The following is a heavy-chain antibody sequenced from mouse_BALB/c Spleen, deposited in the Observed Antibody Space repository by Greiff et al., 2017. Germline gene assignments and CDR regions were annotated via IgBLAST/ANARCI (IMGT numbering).Heavy chain of an antibody. Sequence: ESGAELAKPGASVKMSCKASGYTFTSYWMHWVKQRPGQGLEWIGYINPSTGYTEYNQKFKDKATLTADKSSSTAYMQLSSLTSEDSAVYYCARRAPPLNPYAMDYWGQGTSVTVSS. D-gene: IGHD1-3*01. CDR2: INPSTGYT. CDR1: GYTFTSYW. V-gene: IGHV1-7*01. CDR3: ARRAPPLNPYAMDY. J-gene: IGHJ4*01.